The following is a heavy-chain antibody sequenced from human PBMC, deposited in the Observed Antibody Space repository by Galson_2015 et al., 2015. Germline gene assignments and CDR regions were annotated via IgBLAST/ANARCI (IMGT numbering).Heavy chain of an antibody. D-gene: IGHD2-2*01. CDR2: IIPIFGTA. Sequence: SVKVSCKASGGTFSSYAISWVRQAPGQGLEWMGGIIPIFGTANYEQKFQGRVTITADESTSTAYMELSSLRSEDTAVYYCARGMRYCSSTSCHDFDYWGQGTLVTVSS. CDR3: ARGMRYCSSTSCHDFDY. J-gene: IGHJ4*02. CDR1: GGTFSSYA. V-gene: IGHV1-69*13.